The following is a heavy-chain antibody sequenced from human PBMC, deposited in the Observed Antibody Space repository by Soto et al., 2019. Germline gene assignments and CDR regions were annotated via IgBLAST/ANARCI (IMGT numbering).Heavy chain of an antibody. Sequence: QVQLQESGPGLVKTSETLSLTCTVSGVSISPYYWTWIRNPAWKEWEWIGHLNSRGRATYNPSLKNRVTMSVFRDHFSLTLKSVTAADTAVYYCARHFDVNTALDYYYFDLWGRGALVTV. CDR1: GVSISPYY. J-gene: IGHJ2*01. CDR2: LNSRGRA. CDR3: ARHFDVNTALDYYYFDL. V-gene: IGHV4-4*07. D-gene: IGHD5-18*01.